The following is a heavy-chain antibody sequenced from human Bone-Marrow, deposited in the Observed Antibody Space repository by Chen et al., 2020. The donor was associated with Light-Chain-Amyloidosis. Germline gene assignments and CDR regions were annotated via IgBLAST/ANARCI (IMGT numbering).Heavy chain of an antibody. D-gene: IGHD5-12*01. V-gene: IGHV5-51*01. CDR1: GYTFPNYW. CDR2: IYPDESAA. Sequence: EVQLEQSGPEVKKPGESLKISCKGSGYTFPNYWIGWVRQRPGKGLEWMGVIYPDESAARYIPSFEGQVTISADKSITPANLQWRSLKASDTAMYFCARRRDGYNFDYWGQGTLVTVSS. J-gene: IGHJ4*02. CDR3: ARRRDGYNFDY.